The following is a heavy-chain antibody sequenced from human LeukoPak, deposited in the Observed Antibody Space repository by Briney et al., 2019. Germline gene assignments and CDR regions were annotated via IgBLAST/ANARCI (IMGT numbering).Heavy chain of an antibody. CDR2: INPNSGGT. V-gene: IGHV1-2*02. J-gene: IGHJ4*02. D-gene: IGHD1-1*01. CDR3: ARGVNWNNYFDY. Sequence: ASVKVSCKASGYTFTGYYMHWVRQAPGQGLEWMGWINPNSGGTDYAQKFQGRVTMTRDTSISTAYMELSRLRSDDTAVYYCARGVNWNNYFDYWGQGTLVTVSS. CDR1: GYTFTGYY.